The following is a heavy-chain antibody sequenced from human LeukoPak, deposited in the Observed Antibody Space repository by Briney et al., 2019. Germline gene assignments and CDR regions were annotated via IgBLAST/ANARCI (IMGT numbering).Heavy chain of an antibody. Sequence: ASVKVSCKASGYTFTGYYMHWVRQATGQGLEWVGRINPNSGGTNYAQKFQGRVTMTRDTSISTAYMELNTLRSDDTAVYYCAREAGFCSSSSCYNDYWGQGTLVTVSS. CDR2: INPNSGGT. CDR1: GYTFTGYY. D-gene: IGHD2-2*02. J-gene: IGHJ4*02. CDR3: AREAGFCSSSSCYNDY. V-gene: IGHV1-2*06.